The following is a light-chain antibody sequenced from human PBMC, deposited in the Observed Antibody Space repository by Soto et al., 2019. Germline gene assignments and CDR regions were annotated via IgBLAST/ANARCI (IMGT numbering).Light chain of an antibody. Sequence: QSALTQPASVSGSPGQSITISCTGTSSDVGGYKYVSWYQQHPGKAPKLMIYDVSNRPSGVSNRFSGSKSGNTASLTISGLQAEDEADYYCSSYTSSSTLVVFGGGTKLT. CDR2: DVS. CDR1: SSDVGGYKY. CDR3: SSYTSSSTLVV. V-gene: IGLV2-14*01. J-gene: IGLJ2*01.